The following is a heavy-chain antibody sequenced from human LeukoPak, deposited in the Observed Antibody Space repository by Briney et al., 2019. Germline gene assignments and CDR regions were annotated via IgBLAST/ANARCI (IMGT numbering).Heavy chain of an antibody. D-gene: IGHD2-15*01. V-gene: IGHV3-7*01. CDR1: GFTFSSYC. CDR3: ARHPGLRLLPGEGSTWFDP. J-gene: IGHJ5*02. CDR2: IKQDGSEK. Sequence: PGGSLRLSCVASGFTFSSYCMSWVRQAPGKGLEWVANIKQDGSEKYYGDSVKGRVTISRDNAKNSLYLQMNSLRAEDTAVYYCARHPGLRLLPGEGSTWFDPWGQGPLVPVSS.